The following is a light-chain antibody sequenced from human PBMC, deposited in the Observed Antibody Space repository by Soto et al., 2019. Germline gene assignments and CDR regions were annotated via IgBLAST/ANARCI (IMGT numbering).Light chain of an antibody. J-gene: IGLJ3*02. CDR1: NSNLGAGYD. CDR3: QSYDSSLRAWV. V-gene: IGLV1-40*01. CDR2: GNS. Sequence: QAVVTQPPSVSGAPGQWVTIPCTGSNSNLGAGYDVNWYQQLPGTAPKLLIYGNSNRPSGVPDRFSGSKSGTSASLAITGLQAEDEADYFCQSYDSSLRAWVFGGGTQLTVL.